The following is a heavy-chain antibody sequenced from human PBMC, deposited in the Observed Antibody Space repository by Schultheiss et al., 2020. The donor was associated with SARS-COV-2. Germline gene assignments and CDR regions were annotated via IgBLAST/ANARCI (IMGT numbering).Heavy chain of an antibody. CDR1: GFTFSSYW. J-gene: IGHJ3*02. Sequence: GGSLRLSCAASGFTFSSYWMSWVRQAPGKGLEWVANIKQDGSEKYYVDSVKGRFTISRDNAKNSLYLQMNSLRAEDTAVYYCARDQHIVVRDDAFDIWGQGTMVTVSS. V-gene: IGHV3-7*01. CDR2: IKQDGSEK. CDR3: ARDQHIVVRDDAFDI. D-gene: IGHD2-21*01.